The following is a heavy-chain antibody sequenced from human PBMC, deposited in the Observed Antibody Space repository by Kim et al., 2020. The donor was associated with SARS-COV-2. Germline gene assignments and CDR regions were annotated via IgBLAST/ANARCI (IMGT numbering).Heavy chain of an antibody. Sequence: SETLSLTCTVSGGSISSGSYYWSWIRQPAGKGLEWIGRIYTSGSTNYNPSLKSRVTISVDTSKNQFSLKLSSVTAADTAVYYCARELWEPLRLYYYYYGMDVGGQGTTVTVSS. CDR3: ARELWEPLRLYYYYYGMDV. CDR1: GGSISSGSYY. CDR2: IYTSGST. V-gene: IGHV4-61*02. J-gene: IGHJ6*02. D-gene: IGHD1-26*01.